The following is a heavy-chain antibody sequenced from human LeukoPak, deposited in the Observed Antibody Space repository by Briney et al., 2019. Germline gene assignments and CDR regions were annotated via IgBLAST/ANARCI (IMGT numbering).Heavy chain of an antibody. J-gene: IGHJ4*02. CDR1: GFTFSSYS. V-gene: IGHV3-21*01. CDR3: ARDSLIAARPLDY. CDR2: ISSSSSYI. D-gene: IGHD6-6*01. Sequence: PGRSLRLSCAASGFTFSSYSMNWVRQAPGKGLEWVSSISSSSSYIYYADSVKGRFTISRDNAKNSLYLQMNSLRAEDTAVYYCARDSLIAARPLDYWGQGTLVTVSS.